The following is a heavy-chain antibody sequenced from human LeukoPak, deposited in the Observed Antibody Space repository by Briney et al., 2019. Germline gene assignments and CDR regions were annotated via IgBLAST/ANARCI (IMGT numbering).Heavy chain of an antibody. D-gene: IGHD2-8*01. CDR1: GGSISSYY. V-gene: IGHV4-4*09. Sequence: SETLSLTCTVSGGSISSYYWSWIRQPPGKGLEWIGYIYTSGSTNYNPSLKSRVTISVDTSKNQFPLKLSSVTAADTAVYYCARTPYCTNGVCYHLTYFDYWGQGTLVTVSS. CDR2: IYTSGST. J-gene: IGHJ4*02. CDR3: ARTPYCTNGVCYHLTYFDY.